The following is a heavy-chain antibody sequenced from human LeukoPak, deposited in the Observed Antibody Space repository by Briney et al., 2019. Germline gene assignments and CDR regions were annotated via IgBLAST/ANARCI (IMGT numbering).Heavy chain of an antibody. J-gene: IGHJ4*02. CDR3: ARDQGLLLWFGEYPFDY. V-gene: IGHV3-73*01. Sequence: PGGSLRLSCAASGFTFSGSAMHWVRQASGKGLEWVGRIRSKANSYATAYAASVKGRFTISRDDSKNTAYLQMNSLKTEDTAVYYCARDQGLLLWFGEYPFDYWGQGTLVTVSS. CDR2: IRSKANSYAT. CDR1: GFTFSGSA. D-gene: IGHD3-10*01.